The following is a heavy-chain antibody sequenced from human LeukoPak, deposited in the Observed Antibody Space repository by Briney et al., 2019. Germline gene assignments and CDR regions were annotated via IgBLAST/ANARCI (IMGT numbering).Heavy chain of an antibody. CDR1: GGSLSRYY. CDR3: AQRLTSSSWFYGMDV. Sequence: SETLSLTCTVSGGSLSRYYWSWIRQPPGKGLEWIGGICYIHNSGSTSYSPSLRRRLSISIDTSKNQISLMLTSVTATDTAVYFCAQRLTSSSWFYGMDVWGQGTTVTVSS. D-gene: IGHD6-13*01. J-gene: IGHJ6*01. CDR2: IHNSGST. V-gene: IGHV4-4*09.